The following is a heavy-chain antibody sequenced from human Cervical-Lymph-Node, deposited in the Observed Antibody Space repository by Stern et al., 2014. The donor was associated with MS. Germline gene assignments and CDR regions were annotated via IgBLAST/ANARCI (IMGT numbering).Heavy chain of an antibody. D-gene: IGHD2-15*01. J-gene: IGHJ6*02. CDR1: GFTFSTYW. Sequence: EDQLVESGGGLLQPGGSLRLSCGASGFTFSTYWMHWVRQGPGKGLGWVSRMNSGGSSTSYTDSVRGRFTISRDNAKNTVDLQMTSLRAEDTAVYYCARSSGASGDAMDVWGQGTTVTVSS. CDR3: ARSSGASGDAMDV. V-gene: IGHV3-74*02. CDR2: MNSGGSST.